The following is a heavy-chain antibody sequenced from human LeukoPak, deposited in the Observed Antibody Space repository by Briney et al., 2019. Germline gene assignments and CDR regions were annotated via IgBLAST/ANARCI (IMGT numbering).Heavy chain of an antibody. J-gene: IGHJ3*02. CDR3: ARYYYDSGSYYSRFAFDI. D-gene: IGHD3-10*01. CDR2: IYNSGST. Sequence: SETLSLTCTVSGGSISSYYWSWIRQPPGKGLEWIGYIYNSGSTNYNPSLTSRVTISVDTSKNQFSLKLSSVTAADTAVYYCARYYYDSGSYYSRFAFDIWGQGTMVTVSS. CDR1: GGSISSYY. V-gene: IGHV4-59*08.